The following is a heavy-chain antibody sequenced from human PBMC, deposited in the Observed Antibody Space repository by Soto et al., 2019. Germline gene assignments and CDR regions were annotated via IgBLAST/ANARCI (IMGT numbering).Heavy chain of an antibody. CDR3: ARGRTSSLSFYLMDV. Sequence: ASVKVSSCANGYNFTSYRLNWVRQAPGQGLVWMGWISAYNGNTNYSQKLQGRVAMTTDTSTTTAYMELRSLRSDDRAGDCCARGRTSSLSFYLMDVWGQGTKVPVSS. CDR1: GYNFTSYR. CDR2: ISAYNGNT. D-gene: IGHD6-13*01. V-gene: IGHV1-18*01. J-gene: IGHJ6*02.